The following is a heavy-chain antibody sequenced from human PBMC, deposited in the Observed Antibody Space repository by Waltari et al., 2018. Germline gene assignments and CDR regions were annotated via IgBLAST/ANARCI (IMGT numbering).Heavy chain of an antibody. D-gene: IGHD3-3*01. CDR3: ARGKYYDFWSGLNWFDP. CDR2: IYYSGSS. Sequence: QVQLQESGPGLVKPSETLSLTCTVPGGSISSYYWSWIRQPPGKGLEWIGYIYYSGSSNYNPSLKSRVTISVDTSKNQFSLKLSSVTAADTAVYYCARGKYYDFWSGLNWFDPWGQGTLVTVSS. J-gene: IGHJ5*02. CDR1: GGSISSYY. V-gene: IGHV4-59*01.